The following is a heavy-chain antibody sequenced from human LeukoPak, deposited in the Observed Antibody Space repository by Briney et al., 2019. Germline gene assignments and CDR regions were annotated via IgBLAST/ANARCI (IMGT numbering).Heavy chain of an antibody. J-gene: IGHJ5*02. CDR1: GFTFSSYW. Sequence: GGSLRLSCAASGFTFSSYWMHWVRQAPGKGLVWVSRISDEGSHTFYADSVKGRFAMSRDNAKNTMNLQMNSLRAEDTAVYYCARDLGQYYDTSDNWFDPWGQGTLVTVSS. D-gene: IGHD3-22*01. CDR3: ARDLGQYYDTSDNWFDP. CDR2: ISDEGSHT. V-gene: IGHV3-74*01.